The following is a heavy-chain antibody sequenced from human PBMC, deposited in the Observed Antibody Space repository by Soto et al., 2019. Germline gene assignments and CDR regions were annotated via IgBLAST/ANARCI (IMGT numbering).Heavy chain of an antibody. V-gene: IGHV3-30-3*01. J-gene: IGHJ6*02. D-gene: IGHD1-26*01. CDR1: GFTFSSYA. CDR2: ISYDGSNK. Sequence: PGGSLRLSCAASGFTFSSYAMHWVRQAPGKGLEWVAVISYDGSNKYYADSVKGRFTISRDNSKNTLYLQMNSLRAEDTAVYYCARDRVGAPTRYYYYYGMDVWGQGTTVTSP. CDR3: ARDRVGAPTRYYYYYGMDV.